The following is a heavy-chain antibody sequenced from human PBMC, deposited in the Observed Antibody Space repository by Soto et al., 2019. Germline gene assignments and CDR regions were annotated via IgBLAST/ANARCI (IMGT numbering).Heavy chain of an antibody. CDR2: ISSSRSTI. V-gene: IGHV3-48*01. Sequence: GGSLRLSCAASGFTFSSYSMNWVRQAPGKGLEWVSYISSSRSTIYYANSVKGRFTISRDYAKNSLYLQMNTLSAEDTAVYYCAGERCGDFVHDCWGQGTLVTVSS. CDR1: GFTFSSYS. D-gene: IGHD4-17*01. CDR3: AGERCGDFVHDC. J-gene: IGHJ4*02.